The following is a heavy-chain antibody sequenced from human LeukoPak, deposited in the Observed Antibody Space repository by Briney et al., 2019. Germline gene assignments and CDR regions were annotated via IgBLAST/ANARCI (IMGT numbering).Heavy chain of an antibody. D-gene: IGHD1-26*01. J-gene: IGHJ3*02. CDR2: NYTSGST. CDR1: GGSISSYY. V-gene: IGHV4-4*07. Sequence: SETLSLMCTVSGGSISSYYWIWIRQPAGKGLEWIGRNYTSGSTNDNPSLKRRVTISVDASKNQLSLKLSSVTDADTAVYYCARGAIVGAMIGIAAFDIWGQGTMVTVSS. CDR3: ARGAIVGAMIGIAAFDI.